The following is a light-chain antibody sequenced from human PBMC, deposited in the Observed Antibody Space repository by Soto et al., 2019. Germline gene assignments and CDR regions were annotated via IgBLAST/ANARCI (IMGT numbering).Light chain of an antibody. J-gene: IGLJ2*01. Sequence: QSALTQPPSASGSPGQSVTISCTGTNSDVGAYNYVSWYQQQPGKAPKLIIYEVSQRPSGVPDRFSGSKSGNTASLTVSGLQAEDEADYYCSSNAGSSTLFGGGTKVTVL. V-gene: IGLV2-8*01. CDR3: SSNAGSSTL. CDR2: EVS. CDR1: NSDVGAYNY.